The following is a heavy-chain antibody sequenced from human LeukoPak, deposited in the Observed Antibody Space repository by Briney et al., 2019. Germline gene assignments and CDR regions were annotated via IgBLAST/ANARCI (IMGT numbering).Heavy chain of an antibody. Sequence: SETLSLTCDVSGYSINFGHLWGWIRQPPGKGLEWIASFNHSGRTYYTPSLKSRVTTSVDTLKNQFSLKVTSVTAEDTAMYFCARESSAVPHSMVRDWLDPWGQGTLVTVSS. CDR3: ARESSAVPHSMVRDWLDP. V-gene: IGHV4-38-2*02. CDR1: GYSINFGHL. J-gene: IGHJ5*02. CDR2: FNHSGRT. D-gene: IGHD4/OR15-4a*01.